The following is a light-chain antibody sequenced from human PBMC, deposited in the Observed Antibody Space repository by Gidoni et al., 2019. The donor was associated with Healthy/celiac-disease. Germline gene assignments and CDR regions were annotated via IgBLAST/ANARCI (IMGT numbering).Light chain of an antibody. CDR3: QQRSNWPQLT. Sequence: EIVLTQTPATLSLSPGERATLSCRASQSVSRYLAWYQQKPGQAPRLLIYDASNRATGIPARFSGSGSGTDFTLTISSLEPEDFAVYYCQQRSNWPQLTFXGXTKVEIK. V-gene: IGKV3-11*01. CDR1: QSVSRY. CDR2: DAS. J-gene: IGKJ4*01.